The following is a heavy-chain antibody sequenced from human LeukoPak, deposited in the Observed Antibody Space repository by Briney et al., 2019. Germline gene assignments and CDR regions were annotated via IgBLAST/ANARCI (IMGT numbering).Heavy chain of an antibody. CDR1: GFTFSSYS. CDR3: ARDRRRFLEWLLYDY. J-gene: IGHJ4*02. CDR2: ISSSSSTI. Sequence: PGGSLRLSCAASGFTFSSYSMNWVRQAPGKGLEWVSYISSSSSTIYYADSVKGRFTISRDNAKNSLYLQMNSLRAEDTAVYYCARDRRRFLEWLLYDYWGQGTLFTVSS. V-gene: IGHV3-48*01. D-gene: IGHD3-3*01.